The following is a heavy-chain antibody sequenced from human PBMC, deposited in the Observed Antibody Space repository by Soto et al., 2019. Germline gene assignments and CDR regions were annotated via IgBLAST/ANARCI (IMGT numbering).Heavy chain of an antibody. CDR3: SRESEDLTSNFDY. CDR2: IWYDGSNK. V-gene: IGHV3-33*01. J-gene: IGHJ4*02. Sequence: GGSLRLSCAASGFTFSSYGMHWVRQAPGKGLEWVAVIWYDGSNKYYGDSMKGRFTISRDNAKNSLYLEMNSLRAEDTAVYYCSRESEDLTSNFDYWGQGTLVTVSS. CDR1: GFTFSSYG.